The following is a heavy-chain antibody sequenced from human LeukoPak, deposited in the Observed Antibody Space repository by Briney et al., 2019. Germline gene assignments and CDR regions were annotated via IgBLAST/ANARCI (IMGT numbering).Heavy chain of an antibody. D-gene: IGHD4-17*01. CDR3: ARDLDYGDPSDY. Sequence: GGSLRLSCAASGFTFSSYSMNWVRQAPGKGLEWVSSIRSSSSYIYYADSVKGRFTISRDNAKNSLYLQMNSLRAEDTAVYYCARDLDYGDPSDYWGQGTLVTVSS. J-gene: IGHJ4*02. V-gene: IGHV3-21*01. CDR1: GFTFSSYS. CDR2: IRSSSSYI.